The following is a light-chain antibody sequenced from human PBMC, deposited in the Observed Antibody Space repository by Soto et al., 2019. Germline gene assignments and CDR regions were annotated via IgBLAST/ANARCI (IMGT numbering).Light chain of an antibody. Sequence: QSALTQPASVSGSPGQSITISCTGTSRDVGGYNSVSWYQQLPGTAPKLLIYSNIQRPSGVPDRFSGSKSGTSASLAISGLQSDDEADYYCAAWDDSLNGWVFGGGTKLTVL. V-gene: IGLV1-44*01. CDR2: SNI. CDR3: AAWDDSLNGWV. CDR1: SRDVGGYNS. J-gene: IGLJ3*02.